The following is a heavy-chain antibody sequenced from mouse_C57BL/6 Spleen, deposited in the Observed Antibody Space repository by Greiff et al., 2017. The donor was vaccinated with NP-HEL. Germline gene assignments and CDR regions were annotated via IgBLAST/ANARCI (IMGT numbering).Heavy chain of an antibody. CDR3: ARGDGY. V-gene: IGHV5-12*01. J-gene: IGHJ2*01. CDR1: GFTFSDYY. D-gene: IGHD2-3*01. CDR2: ISNGGGST. Sequence: EVKVEESGGGLVQPGGSLKLSCAASGFTFSDYYMYWVRQTPEKRLEWVAYISNGGGSTYYPDTVKGRFTISRDNAKNTLYLQMSRLKSEDTAMYYCARGDGYWGQGTTLTVSS.